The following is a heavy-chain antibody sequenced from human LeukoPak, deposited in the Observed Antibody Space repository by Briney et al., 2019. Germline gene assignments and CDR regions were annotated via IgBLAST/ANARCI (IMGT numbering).Heavy chain of an antibody. CDR1: GGSISSGDYY. V-gene: IGHV4-30-4*01. CDR3: ARDRRGYGGNSSYYYYYMDV. D-gene: IGHD4-23*01. Sequence: SHTLSLTCTVSGGSISSGDYYWSWIRQPPGKGLERIGYIYYSGSTYYNPSLKSRVTISVDTSKNQFSLKLSSVTAADTAVYYCARDRRGYGGNSSYYYYYMDVWGKGTTVTVSS. CDR2: IYYSGST. J-gene: IGHJ6*03.